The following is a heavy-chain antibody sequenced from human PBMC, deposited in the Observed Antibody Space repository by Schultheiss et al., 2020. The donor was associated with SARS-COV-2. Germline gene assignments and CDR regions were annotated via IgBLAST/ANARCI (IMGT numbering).Heavy chain of an antibody. CDR3: AKKVGAVADY. D-gene: IGHD6-19*01. V-gene: IGHV3-23*01. CDR2: IGGSGTKT. J-gene: IGHJ4*02. Sequence: GESLKISCAASGFTFNTYAMTWVRQAPGKGLEWVSSIGGSGTKTYYADSVRGRFAISRDNSKNTLYLQMNSLRAEDTAVYYCAKKVGAVADYWGQGILVTVSS. CDR1: GFTFNTYA.